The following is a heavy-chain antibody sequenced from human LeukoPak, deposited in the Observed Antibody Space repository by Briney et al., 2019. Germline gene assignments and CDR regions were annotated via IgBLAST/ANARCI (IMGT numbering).Heavy chain of an antibody. CDR1: GFTFSNYW. J-gene: IGHJ4*02. Sequence: GGSLRLSCAASGFTFSNYWMTWVRQAPGKGLEWVANIKQHGSDKYYVDSVKGRFTISRDNAKNSLYLQMNSLRAEDTAVYYCARDLNIARFDYWGQGTLVNVST. CDR3: ARDLNIARFDY. D-gene: IGHD2/OR15-2a*01. V-gene: IGHV3-7*01. CDR2: IKQHGSDK.